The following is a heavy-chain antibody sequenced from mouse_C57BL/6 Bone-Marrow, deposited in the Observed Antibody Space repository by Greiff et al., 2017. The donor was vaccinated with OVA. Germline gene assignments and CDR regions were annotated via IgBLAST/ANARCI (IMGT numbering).Heavy chain of an antibody. CDR3: ARSGYY. J-gene: IGHJ2*01. Sequence: QVQLQQPGAELVRPGTSVKLSCKASGYTFTSYWMHWVKQRPGQGLEWIGVIDPSDSYTNYNQKFKGKATLTVDTSSSTACMQLSSLTSEDSAVYYCARSGYYWGQGTTLTVSS. CDR2: IDPSDSYT. CDR1: GYTFTSYW. V-gene: IGHV1-59*01.